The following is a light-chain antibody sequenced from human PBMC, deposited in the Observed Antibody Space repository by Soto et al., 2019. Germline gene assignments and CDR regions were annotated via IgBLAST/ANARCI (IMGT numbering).Light chain of an antibody. CDR2: DAS. CDR1: LNISSK. Sequence: PIRLSVCRGERSPLSFGSTLNISSKLVLYQQKPGQAPRLLXFDASNRSTGVPARFSGSGSGTEFSLTISSLQSEDFAVYYCQQYGDWPPAFGGGSKV. CDR3: QQYGDWPPA. J-gene: IGKJ4*01. V-gene: IGKV3-15*01.